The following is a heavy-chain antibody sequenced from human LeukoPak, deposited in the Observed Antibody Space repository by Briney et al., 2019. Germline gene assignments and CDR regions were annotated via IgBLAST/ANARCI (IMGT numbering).Heavy chain of an antibody. V-gene: IGHV4-59*01. CDR2: IYYSGST. CDR1: GGSISSYY. CDR3: ARGKGGGSSSGYYYYMDV. D-gene: IGHD2-15*01. J-gene: IGHJ6*03. Sequence: PSETLSLTCTVSGGSISSYYWSWIRQPPGKGLEWIGYIYYSGSTNYSPSLKSRVTISVDTSKNQFSLKLSSVTAADTAVYYCARGKGGGSSSGYYYYMDVWGKGTTVTVSS.